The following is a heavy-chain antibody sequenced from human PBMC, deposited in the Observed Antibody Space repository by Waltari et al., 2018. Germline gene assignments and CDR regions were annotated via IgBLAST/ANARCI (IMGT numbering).Heavy chain of an antibody. CDR1: GFSLSTSGVG. V-gene: IGHV4-61*08. CDR2: IYYSGST. Sequence: KESGPTLVKPTQTLTLTCTFSGFSLSTSGVGVGWIRQPPGKGREWIGYIYYSGSTNYNPSLKSRVTISVDTSKNQFSLKLSSVTAADTAVYYCARDSNWFDPWGQGTLVTVSS. CDR3: ARDSNWFDP. J-gene: IGHJ5*02.